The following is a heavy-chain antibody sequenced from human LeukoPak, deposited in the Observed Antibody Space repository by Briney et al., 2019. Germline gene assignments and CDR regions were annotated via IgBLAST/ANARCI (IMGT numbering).Heavy chain of an antibody. J-gene: IGHJ4*02. CDR3: ARERTLTSCYDY. V-gene: IGHV1-2*02. D-gene: IGHD2-15*01. CDR2: INPNNGGT. Sequence: ASVKVSCKASGYTFTGYYMHWVRQAPGQGLEWMGWINPNNGGTNYAQKFQGRVTMTKDTSISTAYMELSRLRSDDTAVYYCARERTLTSCYDYWGQGTLVTVSS. CDR1: GYTFTGYY.